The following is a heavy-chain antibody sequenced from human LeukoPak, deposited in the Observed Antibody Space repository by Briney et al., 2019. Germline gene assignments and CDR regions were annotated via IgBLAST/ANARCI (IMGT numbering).Heavy chain of an antibody. Sequence: PSQTLSLTCAGSGGSISSGGYSWSWIRQPPGKGLEWIGYIYHSGSTYYNPSLKSRVTISVDRSKNQFSLKLSSVTAADTAVYYCARAPWFGESDWFDPWGQGTLVTVSS. D-gene: IGHD3-10*01. J-gene: IGHJ5*02. V-gene: IGHV4-30-2*01. CDR3: ARAPWFGESDWFDP. CDR2: IYHSGST. CDR1: GGSISSGGYS.